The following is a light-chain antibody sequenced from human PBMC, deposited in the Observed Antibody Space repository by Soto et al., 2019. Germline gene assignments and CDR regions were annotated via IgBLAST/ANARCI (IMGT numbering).Light chain of an antibody. J-gene: IGKJ1*01. CDR1: LSVTSNF. CDR2: DAS. CDR3: QQYGSSVWT. V-gene: IGKV3-20*01. Sequence: EIVLTQCPGTMSLSPGERATLSCRASLSVTSNFIAWYQQKPGQAPRLLLYDASNRATGIPDRFSGSGSGTDFSLTISRLEPEDFAVYYCQQYGSSVWTFGQGTKVEIK.